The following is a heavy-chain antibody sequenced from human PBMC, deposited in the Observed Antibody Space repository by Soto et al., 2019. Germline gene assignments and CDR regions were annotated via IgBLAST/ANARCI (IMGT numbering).Heavy chain of an antibody. CDR3: AVDTVAAGGSWFDP. J-gene: IGHJ5*02. D-gene: IGHD2-15*01. CDR2: ISAYNGNT. CDR1: GFTFSSYG. V-gene: IGHV1-18*01. Sequence: GASVKGSCKASGFTFSSYGISWGGQAPGQGLEWMGWISAYNGNTNYAQKLQGRVTMTTDTSTSTAYMELRSLRSDDTAVYYCAVDTVAAGGSWFDPWGQGTLVTVSS.